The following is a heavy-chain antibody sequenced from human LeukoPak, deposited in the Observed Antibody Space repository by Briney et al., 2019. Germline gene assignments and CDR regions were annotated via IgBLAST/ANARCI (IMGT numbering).Heavy chain of an antibody. Sequence: PSETLSLTCSVSGDSVSSHYWSWIRQPPGRELEWIGYISYTGSAKYNPSLSSRVTISVDTSNNHFSLNLFSVTAADTAVYYCARTYYYMDIWGKGTTVTVSS. CDR3: ARTYYYMDI. J-gene: IGHJ6*03. V-gene: IGHV4-59*02. CDR2: ISYTGSA. CDR1: GDSVSSHY.